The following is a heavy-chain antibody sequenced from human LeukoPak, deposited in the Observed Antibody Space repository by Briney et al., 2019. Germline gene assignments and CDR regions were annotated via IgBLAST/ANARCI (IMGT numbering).Heavy chain of an antibody. CDR1: GGSIISTSDY. Sequence: PSETLSLTCTVSGGSIISTSDYWGWIRQPPGKGLEWIGSIYYSGSTDYNPSLKSRVTISIDTSKNQFSLNLSSVTAADTAVYYCAREGVGKGYYHLDYWGQGTLVTVSS. D-gene: IGHD3-22*01. CDR2: IYYSGST. J-gene: IGHJ4*02. V-gene: IGHV4-39*07. CDR3: AREGVGKGYYHLDY.